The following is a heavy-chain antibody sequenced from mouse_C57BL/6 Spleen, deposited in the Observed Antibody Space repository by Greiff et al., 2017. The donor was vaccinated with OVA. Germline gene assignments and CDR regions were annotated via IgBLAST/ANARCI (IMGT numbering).Heavy chain of an antibody. J-gene: IGHJ1*03. D-gene: IGHD1-1*01. V-gene: IGHV1-82*01. CDR3: AREDYYGSSYVWYFDV. CDR2: IYPGDGDT. Sequence: VKLQQSGPELVKPGASVKISCKASGYAFSSSWMNWVKQRPGKGLEWIGRIYPGDGDTNYNGKFKGQATLTADKTSSTASMQLSSLAAEDSAVYFCAREDYYGSSYVWYFDVWGTGTTVTVSS. CDR1: GYAFSSSW.